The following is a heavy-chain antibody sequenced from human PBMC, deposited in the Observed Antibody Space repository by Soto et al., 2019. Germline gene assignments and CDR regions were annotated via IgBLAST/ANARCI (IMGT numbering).Heavy chain of an antibody. Sequence: SETLSFTCTVSGGSISSNSYYWGWIRQPPGKGLEWIGSIYYSGSTSYNPSLKSRVTMSVDTSKNQFSLKLTSVTAADTAVYYCGRHGRDRVATIDYYYYMDVWAKGTTVTVSS. D-gene: IGHD5-12*01. J-gene: IGHJ6*03. CDR2: IYYSGST. CDR3: GRHGRDRVATIDYYYYMDV. V-gene: IGHV4-39*01. CDR1: GGSISSNSYY.